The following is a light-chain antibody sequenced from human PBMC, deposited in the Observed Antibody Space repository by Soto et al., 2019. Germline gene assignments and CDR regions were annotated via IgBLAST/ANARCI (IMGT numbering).Light chain of an antibody. CDR1: QSVSSNY. Sequence: ESVLTQSPGTLSLSPGERATLSCRASQSVSSNYLAWYQQKPGQAPRLLIYGASTRATGIPDRFSGSGSGTDFTLTISRLEPEDFAVYYCQQYGKSPTFGHGTRLEIK. CDR3: QQYGKSPT. V-gene: IGKV3-20*01. CDR2: GAS. J-gene: IGKJ5*01.